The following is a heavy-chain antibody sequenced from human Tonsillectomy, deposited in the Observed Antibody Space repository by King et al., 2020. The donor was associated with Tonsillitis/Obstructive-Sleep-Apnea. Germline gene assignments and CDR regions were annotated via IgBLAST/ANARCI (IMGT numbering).Heavy chain of an antibody. D-gene: IGHD2/OR15-2a*01. J-gene: IGHJ6*03. CDR3: ARVSSIPPNYYMDV. CDR1: GGSITSGGYF. V-gene: IGHV4-31*03. CDR2: IYYSGSP. Sequence: QLQESGPGLVKPSQTLSLTCTVSGGSITSGGYFWSWFRQHPVQGLEWIGFIYYSGSPYSNPSPKSSVTISVDTSKNQCSLKLSSVTAADTAVYYCARVSSIPPNYYMDVWGKGTTVTVSS.